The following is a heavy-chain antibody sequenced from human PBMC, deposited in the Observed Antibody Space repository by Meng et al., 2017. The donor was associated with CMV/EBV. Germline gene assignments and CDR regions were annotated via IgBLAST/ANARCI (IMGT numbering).Heavy chain of an antibody. D-gene: IGHD6-13*01. V-gene: IGHV2-5*02. CDR3: AHHADIAAAGSYYY. CDR2: IYWDDDK. CDR1: GFSLSTSGVG. J-gene: IGHJ4*02. Sequence: QITLKESGPPRLKPTQTLTLTCTFSGFSLSTSGVGVGWIRQPPGKALEWLALIYWDDDKRYSPSLKSRLTITKDTSKNQVVLTMTNMDPVDTATYYCAHHADIAAAGSYYYWGQGTLVTVSS.